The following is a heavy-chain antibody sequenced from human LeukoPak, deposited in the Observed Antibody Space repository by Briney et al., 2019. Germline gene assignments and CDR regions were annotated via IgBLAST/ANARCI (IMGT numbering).Heavy chain of an antibody. CDR1: GFTFSSYG. D-gene: IGHD1-26*01. V-gene: IGHV3-23*01. CDR3: AKINTGRHTEY. J-gene: IGHJ4*02. CDR2: FGARGNT. Sequence: GGSLRLSCAASGFTFSSYGMTWVRQAPGKGLEWVSTFGARGNTYYSDSVEGGFTISRDNSKNTLYLQMNSLRAEDTAVYYCAKINTGRHTEYWGQGALVTVSP.